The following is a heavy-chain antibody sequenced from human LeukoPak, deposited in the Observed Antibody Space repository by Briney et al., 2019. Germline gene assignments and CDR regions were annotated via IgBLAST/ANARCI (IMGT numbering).Heavy chain of an antibody. CDR2: IRYDGSNK. J-gene: IGHJ5*02. CDR1: GFTFSSYG. V-gene: IGHV3-30*02. CDR3: AKKFGDGLVAAGLRFDP. Sequence: GGSLRLSCAASGFTFSSYGMHWVRQAPGKGLEWVAFIRYDGSNKYYADSVKGRFTISRDNSKNTLYLQMNSLRAEDTAVYYCAKKFGDGLVAAGLRFDPWGQGTLVTVSS. D-gene: IGHD6-13*01.